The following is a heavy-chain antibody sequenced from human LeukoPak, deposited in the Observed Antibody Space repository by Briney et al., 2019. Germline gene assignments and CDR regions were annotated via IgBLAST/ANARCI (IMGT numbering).Heavy chain of an antibody. D-gene: IGHD5-24*01. V-gene: IGHV4-38-2*01. CDR3: ARHMGRRDGYNLEAFDI. J-gene: IGHJ3*02. CDR2: IYHSGST. Sequence: SETLSLTCAVSGYSISSGYYWGWIRQPPGKGLEWMGSIYHSGSTYYNPSLKSRVTISVETSKNQFSLKLSSVTAADTAVYYCARHMGRRDGYNLEAFDIWGKGTMVTVSS. CDR1: GYSISSGYY.